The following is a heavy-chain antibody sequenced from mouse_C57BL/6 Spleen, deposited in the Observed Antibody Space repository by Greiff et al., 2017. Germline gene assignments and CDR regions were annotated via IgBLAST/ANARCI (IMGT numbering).Heavy chain of an antibody. CDR3: ARDTTVVAGGYFDY. V-gene: IGHV1-54*01. J-gene: IGHJ2*01. CDR2: INPGSGGT. Sequence: VKLMESGAELVRPGTSVKVSCKASGYAFTNYLIEWVKQRPGQGLEWIGVINPGSGGTNYNEKFKGKATLTADKSSSTAYMQLSSLTSEDSAVYFCARDTTVVAGGYFDYWGQGTTLTVSS. CDR1: GYAFTNYL. D-gene: IGHD1-1*01.